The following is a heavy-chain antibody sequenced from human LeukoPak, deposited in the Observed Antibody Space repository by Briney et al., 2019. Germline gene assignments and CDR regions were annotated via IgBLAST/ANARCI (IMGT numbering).Heavy chain of an antibody. D-gene: IGHD3-9*01. CDR1: GYSFTSYW. V-gene: IGHV5-51*01. Sequence: GESLKISCKGSGYSFTSYWIGWVRQMPGKGLEWMGIIYPGDSDIRYSPSYQGQVTISADKSISTAYLQWSSLKASDTAMYYCARLGVDILTTHETKWHFHVMDVWGQGTTVTVSS. CDR2: IYPGDSDI. J-gene: IGHJ6*02. CDR3: ARLGVDILTTHETKWHFHVMDV.